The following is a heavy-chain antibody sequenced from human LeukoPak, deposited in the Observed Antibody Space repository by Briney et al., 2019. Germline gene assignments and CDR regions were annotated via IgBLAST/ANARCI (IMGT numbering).Heavy chain of an antibody. V-gene: IGHV4-4*07. D-gene: IGHD3-10*01. Sequence: PSETLSLTCTVSGGSISSYYWSWIRQPAGKGLEWIGRNYNSGSTTYNPSLKSRVTMSVDTSKNQFSLKLSSVTAADTAVYYCARDSGTTGEVKFDPWGQGTLVTVSS. J-gene: IGHJ5*02. CDR3: ARDSGTTGEVKFDP. CDR1: GGSISSYY. CDR2: NYNSGST.